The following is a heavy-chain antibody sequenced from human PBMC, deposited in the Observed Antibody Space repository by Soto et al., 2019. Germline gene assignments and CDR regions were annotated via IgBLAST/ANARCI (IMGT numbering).Heavy chain of an antibody. CDR1: GFSFSKYA. J-gene: IGHJ4*02. CDR3: AKDEGFGPFDY. D-gene: IGHD3-16*01. V-gene: IGHV3-30*18. Sequence: PGGSLRLSCAASGFSFSKYAIHWVRQAPGKGLEWVAVISYDGSDKYYADSVRGRFTLSRDNPKNTVYMQMDRLRPEDAAVYYCAKDEGFGPFDYWGQGTLVTV. CDR2: ISYDGSDK.